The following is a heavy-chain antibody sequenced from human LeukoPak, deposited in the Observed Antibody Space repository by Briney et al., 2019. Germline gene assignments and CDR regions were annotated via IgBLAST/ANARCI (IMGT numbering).Heavy chain of an antibody. Sequence: GGSLRLSCAASGFTVSSNYMSWVRQAPGKGLEWVSVIYSGGSTYYADSVKGRFTISRDNSKNTLYLQMNSLRAEDTAVYYCARYRILIGGPFGYWGQGTLVTVSS. V-gene: IGHV3-53*01. CDR2: IYSGGST. D-gene: IGHD3-22*01. CDR3: ARYRILIGGPFGY. J-gene: IGHJ4*02. CDR1: GFTVSSNY.